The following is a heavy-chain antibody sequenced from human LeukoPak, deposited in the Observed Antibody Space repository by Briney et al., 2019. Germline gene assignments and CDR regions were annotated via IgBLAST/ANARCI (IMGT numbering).Heavy chain of an antibody. CDR3: ARAAAGGYPSPRAVFDY. CDR2: ISSSSSYI. J-gene: IGHJ4*02. V-gene: IGHV3-21*01. Sequence: GGSLRLSCAASGFTFSSYSMNWVRQAPGKGLEWVSSISSSSSYIYYADSVKGRFTISRDNAKNSLYLQMNSLRAEDTAVYYCARAAAGGYPSPRAVFDYWGQGTLVTVSS. D-gene: IGHD3-22*01. CDR1: GFTFSSYS.